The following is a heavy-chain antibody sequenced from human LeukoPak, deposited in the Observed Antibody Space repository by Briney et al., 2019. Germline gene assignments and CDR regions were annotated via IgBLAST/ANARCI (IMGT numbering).Heavy chain of an antibody. Sequence: PGGSLRLSCAASGRTFSSSWMTWVRQAPGKGMEWVANIKKDGSEKMYVESVKGRYTISRDKAKNSLYLHMDSLRAEDTAVYYCARDPYDSGGYGACDIGGQGTVVSVSS. CDR3: ARDPYDSGGYGACDI. D-gene: IGHD3-22*01. CDR1: GRTFSSSW. J-gene: IGHJ3*02. CDR2: IKKDGSEK. V-gene: IGHV3-7*01.